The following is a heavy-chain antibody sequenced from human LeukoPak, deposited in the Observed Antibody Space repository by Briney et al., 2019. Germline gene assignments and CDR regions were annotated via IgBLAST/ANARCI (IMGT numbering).Heavy chain of an antibody. Sequence: PSETLSLTCTVSGGSISSGSYYWSWIRQPAGKGLEWIGRIYYSGSTHYNPSLKSRVTISVDTSKNQFSLKLSSVTAADTAVYYCASSDPGPYDYGDSMNWFDPWGQGTLVTVSS. D-gene: IGHD4-17*01. CDR3: ASSDPGPYDYGDSMNWFDP. J-gene: IGHJ5*02. V-gene: IGHV4-61*10. CDR2: IYYSGST. CDR1: GGSISSGSYY.